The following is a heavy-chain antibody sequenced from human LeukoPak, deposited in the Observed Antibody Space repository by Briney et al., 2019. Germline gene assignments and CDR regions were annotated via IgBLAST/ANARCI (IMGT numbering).Heavy chain of an antibody. D-gene: IGHD3-10*02. CDR1: GFNFSAYG. CDR3: AKGRRGSSYVHFLYT. V-gene: IGHV3-30*02. Sequence: PGGSLRLSCTASGFNFSAYGMHWVRQAPGKGLDWVAVIWFDGGKEYYADSVKGRFTISRDNSNNTLYLQMNSLRDEDTAVYHCAKGRRGSSYVHFLYTGGRGTLVILSS. J-gene: IGHJ2*01. CDR2: IWFDGGKE.